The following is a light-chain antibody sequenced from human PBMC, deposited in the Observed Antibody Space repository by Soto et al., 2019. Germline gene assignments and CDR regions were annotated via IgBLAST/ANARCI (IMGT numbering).Light chain of an antibody. CDR2: DVI. V-gene: IGLV2-11*01. J-gene: IGLJ1*01. Sequence: QSALTQPRSVSGSPGQSVTVSCIGTSSDVGGYNSVSWYQEHPGKAPKLMIYDVIKRPSGVPDRFSGSKSGNTASLTISGLLAEDEADYYCYSYVGSYSYVFGTGTKVTVL. CDR1: SSDVGGYNS. CDR3: YSYVGSYSYV.